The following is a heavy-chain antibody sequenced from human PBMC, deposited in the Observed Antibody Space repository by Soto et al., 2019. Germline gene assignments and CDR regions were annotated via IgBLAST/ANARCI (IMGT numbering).Heavy chain of an antibody. Sequence: PGGSLRLSCAASGFTFSNYAMSWVRQAPGKGLEWVSCLSDGGGSTFYADSVKGRFTISRDNAKNTLYLQMSSLRAEDKAVYYCAKEGTTSRANWFDPWGQGTWVTVSS. J-gene: IGHJ5*02. CDR1: GFTFSNYA. V-gene: IGHV3-23*01. CDR3: AKEGTTSRANWFDP. D-gene: IGHD2-2*01. CDR2: LSDGGGST.